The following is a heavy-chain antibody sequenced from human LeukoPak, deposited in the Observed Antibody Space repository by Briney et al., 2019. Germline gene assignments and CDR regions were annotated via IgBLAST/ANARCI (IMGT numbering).Heavy chain of an antibody. D-gene: IGHD6-19*01. CDR3: ARGGVQQWLVSGDAFDI. J-gene: IGHJ3*02. CDR1: GSTVSSNY. V-gene: IGHV3-53*01. Sequence: GGSLRLSCAASGSTVSSNYMSWVRQAPGKGLEWVSVIYSGGSTYYADSVKGRFTTSRDNSKNTLYLQMNSLRAEDTAVYYCARGGVQQWLVSGDAFDIWGQGTMVTVSS. CDR2: IYSGGST.